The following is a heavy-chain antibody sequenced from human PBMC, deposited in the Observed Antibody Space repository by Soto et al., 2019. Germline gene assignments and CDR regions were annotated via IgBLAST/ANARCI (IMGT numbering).Heavy chain of an antibody. Sequence: QVQLVQSGAEVKKPGASVKVSCKASGYTFINYYIHWVRQAPGQGLEWMGIINPSGGSTTYAQKFQGRVTMTRDTPTSTVYMELSSLRSEDTAVYYCARETRRTGVVFGVVTKYYYSGMDVWGQGTTVTASS. CDR3: ARETRRTGVVFGVVTKYYYSGMDV. CDR1: GYTFINYY. J-gene: IGHJ6*02. D-gene: IGHD3-3*01. V-gene: IGHV1-46*01. CDR2: INPSGGST.